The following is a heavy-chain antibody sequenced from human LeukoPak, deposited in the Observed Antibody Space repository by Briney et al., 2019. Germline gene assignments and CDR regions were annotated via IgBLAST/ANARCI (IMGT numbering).Heavy chain of an antibody. CDR3: ARAGITMVRGVIISWFDP. J-gene: IGHJ5*02. V-gene: IGHV1-8*02. D-gene: IGHD3-10*01. CDR1: GYSFTSHY. CDR2: MNPNSGNT. Sequence: ASVKVSCKASGYSFTSHYMHWVRQAPGQGLEWMGWMNPNSGNTGYAQKFQGRVTMTRNTSISTAYMELSSLRSEDTAVYYCARAGITMVRGVIISWFDPWGQGTLVTVSS.